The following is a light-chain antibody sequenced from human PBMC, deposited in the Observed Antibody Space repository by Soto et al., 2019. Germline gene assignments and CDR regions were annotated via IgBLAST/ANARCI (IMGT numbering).Light chain of an antibody. CDR3: QQYDDWPPWT. J-gene: IGKJ1*01. V-gene: IGKV3-15*01. Sequence: EIVLTQSPDTLSLSPGERATLSCRASQSVSSYLAWYQQKPGQAPWLLIYGTSTRATGVPPRFSGSGSGTEFTLTISSLQSEDFAVYYCQQYDDWPPWTFGQGTKVDIK. CDR1: QSVSSY. CDR2: GTS.